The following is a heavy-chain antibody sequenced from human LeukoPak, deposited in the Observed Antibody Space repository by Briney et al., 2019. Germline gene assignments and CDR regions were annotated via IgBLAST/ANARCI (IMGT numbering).Heavy chain of an antibody. J-gene: IGHJ4*02. Sequence: ASVKLSCKPSGYTFTNYAMNWVRQAPGQRLEWMGWINAGNGNTKYSQKFQGRVTITRDTSASTAYMELSRLRSEDTAVYYCARGVWSGRGKEYFFDYWGQGTLVTVSS. CDR2: INAGNGNT. V-gene: IGHV1-3*01. D-gene: IGHD3-3*01. CDR3: ARGVWSGRGKEYFFDY. CDR1: GYTFTNYA.